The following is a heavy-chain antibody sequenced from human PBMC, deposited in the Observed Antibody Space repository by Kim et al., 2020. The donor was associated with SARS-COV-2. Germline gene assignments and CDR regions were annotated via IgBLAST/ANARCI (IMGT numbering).Heavy chain of an antibody. V-gene: IGHV3-23*01. CDR2: ISSSGGST. J-gene: IGHJ6*02. CDR3: AKSQAPGGSGSYGYSYLYGMDV. CDR1: GFTFSSYA. D-gene: IGHD3-10*01. Sequence: GGSLRLSCAASGFTFSSYAMSWVRQAPGKGLEWVSSISSSGGSTYYADSVKGRFTISRDNAKNTLYLQMNSLRAEDTAVYYCAKSQAPGGSGSYGYSYLYGMDVWGQGTTVTVSS.